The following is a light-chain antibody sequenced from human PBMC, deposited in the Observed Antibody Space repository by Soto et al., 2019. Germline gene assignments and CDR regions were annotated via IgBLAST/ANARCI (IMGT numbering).Light chain of an antibody. CDR3: AAWDDSLSGPRV. Sequence: QSVLTQPPSASGTPGQRVPISCSGSSSNLGSYYVYWYQQLPGTAPKLLIYRNNQRPSGVPDRFSGSKSGTSASLAISGLRSEDEADYYCAAWDDSLSGPRVFGGGTKLTVL. J-gene: IGLJ3*02. CDR1: SSNLGSYY. V-gene: IGLV1-47*01. CDR2: RNN.